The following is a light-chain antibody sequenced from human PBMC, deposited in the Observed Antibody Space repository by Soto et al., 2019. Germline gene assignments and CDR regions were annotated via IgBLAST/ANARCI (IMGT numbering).Light chain of an antibody. J-gene: IGKJ2*01. Sequence: EILLTQSPATLSLSPGEGATLSCRASQSISNYLAWYQQKPGQAPRLLMYGASTRATGIPDRFSGSGSGTDFTLTISRLRPEDFAVYYCQQYGGSPYTFGQGTRLEIK. CDR1: QSISNY. CDR3: QQYGGSPYT. CDR2: GAS. V-gene: IGKV3-20*01.